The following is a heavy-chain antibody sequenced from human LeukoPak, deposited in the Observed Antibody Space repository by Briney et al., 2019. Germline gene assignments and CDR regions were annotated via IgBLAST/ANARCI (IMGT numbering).Heavy chain of an antibody. CDR3: AKGRPYGSGSYYSYYFDY. J-gene: IGHJ4*02. D-gene: IGHD3-10*01. CDR2: ISGSGGST. V-gene: IGHV3-23*01. Sequence: GASLRLSCAASGFTFSSYGMSWVRQAPAKGLEWVSAISGSGGSTYYADSVKGRFTISRDNSKNTLYLQMNSLRAEDTAVYYCAKGRPYGSGSYYSYYFDYWGQGTLVTVSS. CDR1: GFTFSSYG.